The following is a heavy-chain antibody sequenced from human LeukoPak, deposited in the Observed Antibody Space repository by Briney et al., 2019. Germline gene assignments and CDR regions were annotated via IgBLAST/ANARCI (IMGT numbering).Heavy chain of an antibody. V-gene: IGHV4-59*01. J-gene: IGHJ4*02. D-gene: IGHD2-15*01. CDR2: IYYSGST. Sequence: KPSETLSLTCTVSGGSIRSYYWSWIRQPPGKGLGWIGYIYYSGSTNYNPSLKSRVTISVDTSKNQFSLKLSSVTAADTAVYYCARAPHCSGGSCTDYWGQGTLVTVSS. CDR1: GGSIRSYY. CDR3: ARAPHCSGGSCTDY.